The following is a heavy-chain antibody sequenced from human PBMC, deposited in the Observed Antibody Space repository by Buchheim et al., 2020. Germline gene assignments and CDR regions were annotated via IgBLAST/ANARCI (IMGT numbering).Heavy chain of an antibody. J-gene: IGHJ6*02. V-gene: IGHV3-33*01. D-gene: IGHD3-22*01. Sequence: QVQLVESGGGVVQPGRSLRLSCAASGFTFSSYGMHWVRQAPGKGLEWVAVIWYDGSNKYYADSVKGRFTISRDNSKNTLYLQMNSLRAEDTAVYYCARDPPGITMIVNGMDVWGQGTT. CDR3: ARDPPGITMIVNGMDV. CDR1: GFTFSSYG. CDR2: IWYDGSNK.